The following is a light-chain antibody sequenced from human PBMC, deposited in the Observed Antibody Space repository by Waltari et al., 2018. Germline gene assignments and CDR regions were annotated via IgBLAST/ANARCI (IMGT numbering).Light chain of an antibody. V-gene: IGLV2-23*02. Sequence: QSALTQPASVSGTPGQSITISCTGTTSDVGNYDLVSWYQHHPGKAPKLLICEVIKRPSGFSSRFSGSNSGSTASLFISGLQPDDEADYYCCSYAGRGTYVFGSGTKVTVL. CDR2: EVI. J-gene: IGLJ1*01. CDR3: CSYAGRGTYV. CDR1: TSDVGNYDL.